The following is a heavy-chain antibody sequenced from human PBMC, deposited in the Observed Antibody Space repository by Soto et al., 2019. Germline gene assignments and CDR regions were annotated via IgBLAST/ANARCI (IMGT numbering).Heavy chain of an antibody. CDR2: IYSGGST. Sequence: GKSLKISCAASGFTVSSNYMSWVRQAPGKGLEWVSVIYSGGSTYYADSVKGRFTISRHNSKNTLYLQMNSLRAEDTAVYYCARDNVVAATYYYMDVWGKGTTVTVSS. V-gene: IGHV3-53*04. CDR3: ARDNVVAATYYYMDV. J-gene: IGHJ6*03. CDR1: GFTVSSNY. D-gene: IGHD2-15*01.